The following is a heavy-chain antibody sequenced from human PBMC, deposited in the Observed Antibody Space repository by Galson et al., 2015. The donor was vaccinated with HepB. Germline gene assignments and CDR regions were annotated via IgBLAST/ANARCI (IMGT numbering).Heavy chain of an antibody. J-gene: IGHJ3*02. CDR3: ARPLRATGPAAFDI. CDR1: GGSISSYF. CDR2: IYYSGIT. Sequence: ETLSPTCTVSGGSISSYFWSWIRQPPGKGLELIGYIYYSGITNYNPSLKSRVTISVDTSKNQLSLKLSTVTAADTAVYYCARPLRATGPAAFDIWGQGTMVTVSS. V-gene: IGHV4-59*01. D-gene: IGHD1-1*01.